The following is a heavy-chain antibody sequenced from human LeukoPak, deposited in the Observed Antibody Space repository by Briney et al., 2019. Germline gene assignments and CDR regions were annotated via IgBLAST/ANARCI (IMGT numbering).Heavy chain of an antibody. D-gene: IGHD2-2*01. Sequence: GGSLRLSCAASGFTFSSYGMHWVRQAPGKGLEWVAVIWYDGSNKYYADSVKGRFTISRDNSKNTLYLQMNSLRAEDTAVYYCAREGGDIVVVPPFDYWGQGTLVTVSS. CDR2: IWYDGSNK. V-gene: IGHV3-33*01. CDR3: AREGGDIVVVPPFDY. CDR1: GFTFSSYG. J-gene: IGHJ4*02.